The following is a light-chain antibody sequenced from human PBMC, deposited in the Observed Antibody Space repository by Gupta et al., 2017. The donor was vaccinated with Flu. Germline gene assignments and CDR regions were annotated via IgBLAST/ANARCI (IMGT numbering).Light chain of an antibody. J-gene: IGLJ2*01. CDR2: DVG. Sequence: GVNNDIGSNQFVSWYQQQPGKALYLIIFDVGRRHSGVSDRFSGSKSGDTASLTISGLQTEDEADYYCASYDGSSTTFGEGTKLTVL. CDR1: NNDIGSNQF. V-gene: IGLV2-14*04. CDR3: ASYDGSSTT.